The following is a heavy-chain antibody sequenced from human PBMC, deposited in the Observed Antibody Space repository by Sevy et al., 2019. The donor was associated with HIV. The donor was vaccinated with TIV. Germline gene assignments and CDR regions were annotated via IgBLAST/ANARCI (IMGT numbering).Heavy chain of an antibody. V-gene: IGHV5-51*01. Sequence: GESLKISCEGSGYSFTSHWIGWVRHMPGKGLEWMGIIYPDDSETRYSPSFQGQVTFSADKSISTAYLPWSSLKVSDTAMYYCATSRSGYFDSSGYYIYWGQGTMVTVSS. J-gene: IGHJ4*02. CDR2: IYPDDSET. CDR1: GYSFTSHW. D-gene: IGHD3-22*01. CDR3: ATSRSGYFDSSGYYIY.